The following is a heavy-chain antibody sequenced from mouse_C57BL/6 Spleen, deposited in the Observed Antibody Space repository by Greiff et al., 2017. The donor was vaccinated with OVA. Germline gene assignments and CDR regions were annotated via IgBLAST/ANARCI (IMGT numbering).Heavy chain of an antibody. CDR1: GYTFTDYN. D-gene: IGHD1-1*01. V-gene: IGHV1-18*01. CDR3: ARTYYYGSSDDIDY. CDR2: INPNNGGT. Sequence: VQLKESGPELVKPGASVKIPCKASGYTFTDYNMDWVKQSHGKGLEWIGDINPNNGGTIYNQKFKGKATLTVDKSSSTAYMELRSLTSEDTAVYYCARTYYYGSSDDIDYWGQGTTLTVSS. J-gene: IGHJ2*01.